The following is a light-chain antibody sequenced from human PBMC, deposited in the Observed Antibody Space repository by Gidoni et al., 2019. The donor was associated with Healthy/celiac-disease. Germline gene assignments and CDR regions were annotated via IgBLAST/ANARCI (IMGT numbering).Light chain of an antibody. J-gene: IGKJ4*01. Sequence: IQMTQSPSSLSASVGDRVTITCRASQSISSYLNWYQQKPGKAPKLLIYAASSLQSGVPSRFSGSGSGTDFTLTISSLQPEDFATYYCQQSYSTPPIFXGXTKVEIK. CDR1: QSISSY. CDR2: AAS. CDR3: QQSYSTPPI. V-gene: IGKV1-39*01.